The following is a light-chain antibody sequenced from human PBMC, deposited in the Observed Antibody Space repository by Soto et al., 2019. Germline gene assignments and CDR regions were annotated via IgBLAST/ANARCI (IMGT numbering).Light chain of an antibody. CDR3: HQYNNWPPWT. CDR2: GAS. Sequence: EIVLPQSPGTLSLSPGERATLSCMASHSMSNSNLAWYQHKPGQAPRLLIYGASTRATGIPARFSGSGSGTEFTLTISSLQSEDYAVYYCHQYNNWPPWTFGQGTKVDI. V-gene: IGKV3-15*01. J-gene: IGKJ1*01. CDR1: HSMSNSN.